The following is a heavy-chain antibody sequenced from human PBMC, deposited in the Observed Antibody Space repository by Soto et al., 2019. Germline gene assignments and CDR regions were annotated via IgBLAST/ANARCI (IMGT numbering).Heavy chain of an antibody. CDR2: ISGSSGEK. Sequence: EVQLLESGGGLVQPGGSLRLSCAASGFAFSTFPMNWVRQAPGKGLEWVSTISGSSGEKYYAASVKGRFTISRDNSKNTLYLQMISLRAEDTAVYYCARDSRQQLVPREGTFDYWGQGTLVTVSS. D-gene: IGHD6-13*01. CDR3: ARDSRQQLVPREGTFDY. V-gene: IGHV3-23*01. CDR1: GFAFSTFP. J-gene: IGHJ4*02.